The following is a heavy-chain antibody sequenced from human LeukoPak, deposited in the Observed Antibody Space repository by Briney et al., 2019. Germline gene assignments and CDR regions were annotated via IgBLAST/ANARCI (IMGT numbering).Heavy chain of an antibody. CDR2: ISYDGSNK. CDR1: GFTFSSYA. J-gene: IGHJ5*02. V-gene: IGHV3-30-3*01. Sequence: PGGSLRLSCAASGFTFSSYAMHWVRQAPGKGLEWVAVISYDGSNKYYADSVKGRFTISRDNSKNTLYLQMNSLRAEDTAVYYCAGLAAAGTWGQGTLVTVSS. CDR3: AGLAAAGT. D-gene: IGHD6-13*01.